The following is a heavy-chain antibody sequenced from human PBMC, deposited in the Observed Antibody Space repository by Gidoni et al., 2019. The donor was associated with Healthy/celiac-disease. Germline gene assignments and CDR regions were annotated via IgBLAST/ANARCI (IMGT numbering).Heavy chain of an antibody. D-gene: IGHD2-15*01. V-gene: IGHV4-31*03. J-gene: IGHJ4*02. CDR3: AREGGGSLYSGYYFDY. CDR2: IYYSGST. CDR1: GGSISSGGYY. Sequence: QVQLQESGPGLVKPSQTLSLTCTVPGGSISSGGYYWSWIRQHPGKGLEWIGYIYYSGSTYYNPSLKSRVTISVDTSKNQFSLKLSSVTAADTAVYYCAREGGGSLYSGYYFDYWGQGTLVTVSS.